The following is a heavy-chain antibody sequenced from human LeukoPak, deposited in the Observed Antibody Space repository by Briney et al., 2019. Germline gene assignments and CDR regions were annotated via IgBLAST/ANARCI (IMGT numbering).Heavy chain of an antibody. Sequence: PSETLSLTCAVYGGSLSGYYWSWIRQPPGKGLEWIGEINHSGSNNYNPSSKSRVPISGSTPKNQFSLKLSSVADADTAVYYCARGSAHYYDSCYTQRGFDYWGQGTLVTVSS. D-gene: IGHD3-22*01. CDR1: GGSLSGYY. CDR2: INHSGSN. V-gene: IGHV4-34*01. J-gene: IGHJ4*02. CDR3: ARGSAHYYDSCYTQRGFDY.